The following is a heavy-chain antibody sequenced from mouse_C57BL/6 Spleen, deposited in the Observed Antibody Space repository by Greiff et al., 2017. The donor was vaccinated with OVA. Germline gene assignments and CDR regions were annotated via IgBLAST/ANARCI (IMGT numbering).Heavy chain of an antibody. J-gene: IGHJ4*01. CDR1: GFTFSSYA. CDR2: ISDGGSYT. V-gene: IGHV5-4*01. Sequence: EVHLVESGGGLVKPGGSLKLSCAASGFTFSSYAMSWVRQTPEKRLEWVATISDGGSYTYYPDNVKGRFTITSDKANNNLSVEKKHMKSEETAMYCGEGEGRDSSFYYAMDYWGQGTSVTVSS. D-gene: IGHD1-1*01. CDR3: EGEGRDSSFYYAMDY.